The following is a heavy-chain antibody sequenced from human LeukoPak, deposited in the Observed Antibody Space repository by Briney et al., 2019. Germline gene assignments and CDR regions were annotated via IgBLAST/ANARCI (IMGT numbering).Heavy chain of an antibody. CDR2: IYTSGST. CDR1: GGSISSYY. CDR3: ARRTEQWLVIAFDI. Sequence: PSETLSLTCTVSGGSISSYYWSWIRQPAGKGLEWIGRIYTSGSTNYNPSLKSRVTISVDTSKNQFSLKLSSVTTADTAVYYCARRTEQWLVIAFDIWGQGTMVTVSS. D-gene: IGHD6-19*01. J-gene: IGHJ3*02. V-gene: IGHV4-4*07.